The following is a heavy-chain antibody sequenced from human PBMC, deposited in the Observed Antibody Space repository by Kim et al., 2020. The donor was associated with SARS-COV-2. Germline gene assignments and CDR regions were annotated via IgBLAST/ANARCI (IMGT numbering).Heavy chain of an antibody. CDR2: ISSSSGYT. V-gene: IGHV3-11*03. Sequence: GGSLRLSCAASKFTFSDYYMSWIRQAPGKGLEWVSYISSSSGYTNYADSVKGRFTISRDNAKNSLYLQMNSLRTEDTAVYYCATDNSSSSSQYWGQGTLV. CDR3: ATDNSSSSSQY. J-gene: IGHJ1*01. CDR1: KFTFSDYY. D-gene: IGHD6-6*01.